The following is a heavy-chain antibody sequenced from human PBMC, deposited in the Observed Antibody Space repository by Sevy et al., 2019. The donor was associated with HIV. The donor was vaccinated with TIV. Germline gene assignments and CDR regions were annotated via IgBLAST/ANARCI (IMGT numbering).Heavy chain of an antibody. CDR3: ARGQITTIGFDY. D-gene: IGHD1-1*01. CDR1: GDSISSSGYY. Sequence: SETLSLTCTVSGDSISSSGYYWSWIRQHPGEGLEWIGYILYNGNPYYNPSLKSRLIISLDTSKNQFSLKLSSVTAADTAVYYCARGQITTIGFDYWGQGTLVTVSS. V-gene: IGHV4-31*03. J-gene: IGHJ4*02. CDR2: ILYNGNP.